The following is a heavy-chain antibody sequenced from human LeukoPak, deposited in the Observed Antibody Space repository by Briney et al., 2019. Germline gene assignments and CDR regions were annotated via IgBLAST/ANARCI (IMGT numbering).Heavy chain of an antibody. CDR3: ARSYYYDSSGYYYQYYFDY. J-gene: IGHJ4*02. CDR2: IIPILGIA. Sequence: ASVKVSCKASGGTFSSYAISWVRQAPGQGLEWMGGIIPILGIANYAQKFQGRVTITADKSTSTAYMELSSLRSEDTAVYYCARSYYYDSSGYYYQYYFDYWGQGTLVTVSS. D-gene: IGHD3-22*01. V-gene: IGHV1-69*10. CDR1: GGTFSSYA.